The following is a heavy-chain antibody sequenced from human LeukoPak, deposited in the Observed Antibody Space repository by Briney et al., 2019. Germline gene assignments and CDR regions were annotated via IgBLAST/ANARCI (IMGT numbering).Heavy chain of an antibody. V-gene: IGHV7-4-1*02. CDR1: GYTFTSYA. Sequence: ASVKVSCTASGYTFTSYAMSWVRQAPGQGLEWMGWINTNTGNPTYAQGFTGRFVFSLDTSVSTAYLQISSLKAEDTAVYYCARDSGSTRGNWYFDLWGRGTLVTVSS. CDR3: ARDSGSTRGNWYFDL. D-gene: IGHD6-19*01. J-gene: IGHJ2*01. CDR2: INTNTGNP.